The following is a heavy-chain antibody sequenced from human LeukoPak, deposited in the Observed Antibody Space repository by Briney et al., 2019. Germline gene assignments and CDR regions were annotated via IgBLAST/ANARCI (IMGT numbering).Heavy chain of an antibody. Sequence: SETLSLTCTVSGGSISSGGYYWSWIRQHPGKGLEWIGCIYYSGSTYYNPSLKSRVTISVDTSKNHFSLKLSSVTAADTAVYYCARGDSNYELNWFDPWGQGTLVTVSS. D-gene: IGHD4-11*01. J-gene: IGHJ5*02. CDR2: IYYSGST. CDR1: GGSISSGGYY. V-gene: IGHV4-31*03. CDR3: ARGDSNYELNWFDP.